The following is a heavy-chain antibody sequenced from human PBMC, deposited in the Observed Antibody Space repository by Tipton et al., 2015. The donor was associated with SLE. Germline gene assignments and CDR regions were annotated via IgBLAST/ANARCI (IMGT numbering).Heavy chain of an antibody. D-gene: IGHD2-2*01. Sequence: TLSLTCTVSGGSISSGGYYWSWIRQHPGKGLEWIGYIYYSGSTYYNPSLKSRVTISVDMSKNQFSLKLSSVTAADTAVYYCASSPPGNCSSTSCYPRYYFFYWGQGTLVTVSS. CDR2: IYYSGST. CDR3: ASSPPGNCSSTSCYPRYYFFY. J-gene: IGHJ4*02. V-gene: IGHV4-31*03. CDR1: GGSISSGGYY.